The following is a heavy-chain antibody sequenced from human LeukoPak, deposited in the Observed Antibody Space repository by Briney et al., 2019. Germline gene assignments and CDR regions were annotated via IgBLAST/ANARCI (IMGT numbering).Heavy chain of an antibody. CDR2: IKQDGSAR. CDR1: GFTFSSYW. Sequence: GGSLRLSCAASGFTFSSYWMSWVRQAPGKGLEWVANIKQDGSARYYVDSVKGRFTISRDNAKNSLWLEMNSLRAEDTAVYYCARDSRGDGDTDFWGQGTLVTVSS. D-gene: IGHD4-17*01. CDR3: ARDSRGDGDTDF. J-gene: IGHJ4*02. V-gene: IGHV3-7*01.